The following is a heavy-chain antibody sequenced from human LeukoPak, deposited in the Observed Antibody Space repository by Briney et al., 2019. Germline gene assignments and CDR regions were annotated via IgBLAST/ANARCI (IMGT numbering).Heavy chain of an antibody. CDR3: ARGTDIIAAAGTGFDC. V-gene: IGHV3-33*01. CDR1: GFTFSSYG. D-gene: IGHD6-13*01. Sequence: GGSLRLSCAASGFTFSSYGMHWVRQAPGKGLEWVAVIWYDGSNKYYADSVKGRFTISRDNSKNTLYLQMNSLRAEDTAVYYCARGTDIIAAAGTGFDCWGQGTLVTVSS. J-gene: IGHJ4*02. CDR2: IWYDGSNK.